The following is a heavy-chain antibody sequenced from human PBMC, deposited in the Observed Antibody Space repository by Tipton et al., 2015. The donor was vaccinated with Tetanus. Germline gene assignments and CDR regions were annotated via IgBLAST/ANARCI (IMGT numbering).Heavy chain of an antibody. CDR3: ARHFLHTEFSSFDP. Sequence: SLRLSCAASGFIFSNYAMSWVRQTPGKGLEWLSVIYSGSSTTYYADSVKGRFTISRDNSKNTLYLQMNSLRAEDTAVYYCARHFLHTEFSSFDPWGQGTLVTVSS. CDR2: IYSGSSTT. J-gene: IGHJ5*02. V-gene: IGHV3-23*03. CDR1: GFIFSNYA. D-gene: IGHD2-21*01.